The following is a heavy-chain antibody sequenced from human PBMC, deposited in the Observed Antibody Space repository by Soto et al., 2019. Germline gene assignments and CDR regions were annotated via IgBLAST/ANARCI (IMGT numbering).Heavy chain of an antibody. V-gene: IGHV3-33*01. CDR3: ARGSQTTVPYYYYGMDV. CDR2: IWYDGSNK. J-gene: IGHJ6*02. Sequence: QVQLVESGGGVVQPGRSLRLSCAASGFTFSSYGMHWVRQAPGKGLEWVAVIWYDGSNKYYADSVKGRFTISRDNSKHTLYLQMNSLRAEDTAVYYCARGSQTTVPYYYYGMDVWGQGTTVTVSS. CDR1: GFTFSSYG. D-gene: IGHD4-17*01.